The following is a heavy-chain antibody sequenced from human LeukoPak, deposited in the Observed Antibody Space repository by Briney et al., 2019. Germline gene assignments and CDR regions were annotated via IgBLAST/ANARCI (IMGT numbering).Heavy chain of an antibody. Sequence: GGSLRLSCAASGFTFSSYAMSWVRQGPGKGLEWVSGISGPGDDTYYADSVKGRFTISRDNSKNTLYLQMNSLRVEDTAVYYCAKDLATGSFYFDSWGQGTLVTVSS. CDR2: ISGPGDDT. CDR3: AKDLATGSFYFDS. J-gene: IGHJ4*02. D-gene: IGHD3-10*01. V-gene: IGHV3-23*01. CDR1: GFTFSSYA.